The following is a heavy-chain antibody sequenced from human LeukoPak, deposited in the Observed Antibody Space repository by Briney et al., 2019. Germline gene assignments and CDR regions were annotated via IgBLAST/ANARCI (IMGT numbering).Heavy chain of an antibody. D-gene: IGHD3-3*01. CDR2: ISGSGGST. CDR3: AKVRLNTIFGVVNNGRPHYFDY. CDR1: GFTFSSYA. J-gene: IGHJ4*02. Sequence: GGSLRLSCAASGFTFSSYAMSWVRQAPGKGLEWVSAISGSGGSTYYADSVKGRFTISRDNSKNTLYLQMNSLRAEDTAVYYCAKVRLNTIFGVVNNGRPHYFDYWSQGTLVTVSS. V-gene: IGHV3-23*01.